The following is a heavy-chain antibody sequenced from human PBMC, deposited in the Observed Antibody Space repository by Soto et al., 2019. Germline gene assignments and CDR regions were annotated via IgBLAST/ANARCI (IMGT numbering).Heavy chain of an antibody. V-gene: IGHV3-23*01. D-gene: IGHD7-27*01. Sequence: GGSLRLSCAASGFTFSSYAMSWVRQAPGKGLEWVSAISGSGGSTYYADSVKGRFTISRDNSKNTLYLQMNSLRAEDTAVYYCAKDPTRHLNWGSPYYFDYWGQGTLVTVSS. CDR3: AKDPTRHLNWGSPYYFDY. CDR1: GFTFSSYA. CDR2: ISGSGGST. J-gene: IGHJ4*02.